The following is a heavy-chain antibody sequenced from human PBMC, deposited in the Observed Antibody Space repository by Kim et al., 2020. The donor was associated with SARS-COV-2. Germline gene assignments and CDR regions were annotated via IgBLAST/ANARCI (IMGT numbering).Heavy chain of an antibody. V-gene: IGHV4-39*01. Sequence: SEPRSLTCPFSVFSLLLLLSSFFFLLPRTVPCLEWIGSIYYSGSTYYNPSLKSRVTISVDTSKNQFSLKLSSVTAADTAVYYCARLYLSHPAATGFYFDYWGQGTLVTVSS. CDR2: IYYSGST. CDR3: ARLYLSHPAATGFYFDY. CDR1: VFSLLLLLSS. D-gene: IGHD2-15*01. J-gene: IGHJ4*02.